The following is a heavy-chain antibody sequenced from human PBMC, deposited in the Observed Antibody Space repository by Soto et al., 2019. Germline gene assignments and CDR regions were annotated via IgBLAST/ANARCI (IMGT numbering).Heavy chain of an antibody. D-gene: IGHD5-12*01. CDR2: IYYSGST. Sequence: SETLSLTCTVSGGSISSYYWSWIRQPPGKGLEWIGYIYYSGSTNYNPSLKSRATISVDTSKNQFSLKLSSVTAADTAVYYCAREATEGYYYGMDVWGQGTTVTVSS. J-gene: IGHJ6*02. CDR3: AREATEGYYYGMDV. V-gene: IGHV4-59*01. CDR1: GGSISSYY.